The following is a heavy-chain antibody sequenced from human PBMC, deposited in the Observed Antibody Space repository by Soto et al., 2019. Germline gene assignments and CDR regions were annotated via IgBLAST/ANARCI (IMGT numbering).Heavy chain of an antibody. J-gene: IGHJ4*02. Sequence: RLSCAASGFTFSSYAMHWVRQAPGKGLEWVAVISYDGSNKYYADSVKGRFTISRDNSKNTLYLQMNSLRAEDTAVYYCARDFRNLPKPYYYDSSGYYGNWGQGTLVTVSS. D-gene: IGHD3-22*01. CDR1: GFTFSSYA. CDR3: ARDFRNLPKPYYYDSSGYYGN. CDR2: ISYDGSNK. V-gene: IGHV3-30-3*01.